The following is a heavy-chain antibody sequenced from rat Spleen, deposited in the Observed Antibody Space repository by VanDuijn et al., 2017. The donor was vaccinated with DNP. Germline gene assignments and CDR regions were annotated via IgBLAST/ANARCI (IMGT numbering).Heavy chain of an antibody. CDR3: ARFPPGYYSYRDWHLDF. CDR2: MSSGGST. Sequence: QVQLKESGPGLVQPSQTLSLTCTVAGFSLTSYNVHWVRQPPGKGLEWLAAMSSGGSTYYNSTLKSRLSISRDTSKSHVFLKMHSVQTEDTAMYFCARFPPGYYSYRDWHLDFWGPGTMVTVSS. J-gene: IGHJ1*01. D-gene: IGHD1-4*01. CDR1: GFSLTSYN. V-gene: IGHV2-6*01.